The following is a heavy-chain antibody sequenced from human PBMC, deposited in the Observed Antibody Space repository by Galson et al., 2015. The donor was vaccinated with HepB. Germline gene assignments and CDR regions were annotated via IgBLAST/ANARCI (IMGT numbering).Heavy chain of an antibody. CDR1: GFTFSSYS. CDR2: ISSSSSTI. Sequence: SGFTFSSYSMNWVRQAPGKGLEWVSYISSSSSTIYYADSVKGRFTISRDNAKNSLYLQMNSLRAEDTAVYYCARDSSGWPYYYYYYMDVWGKGTTVTVSS. J-gene: IGHJ6*03. CDR3: ARDSSGWPYYYYYYMDV. D-gene: IGHD6-19*01. V-gene: IGHV3-48*01.